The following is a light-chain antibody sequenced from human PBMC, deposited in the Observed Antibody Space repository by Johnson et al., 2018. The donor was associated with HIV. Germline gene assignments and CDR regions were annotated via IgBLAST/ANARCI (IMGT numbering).Light chain of an antibody. CDR3: GRWDDSLSTYV. V-gene: IGLV1-51*02. J-gene: IGLJ1*01. Sequence: QSVLTKPPSVSAAPGQKVTISCSGSSSNIVNNYVSWYQQLPGTAPQLLIYENNKRPSGIPDRLSGSKSGTSATLGITGLQTGDEADYYCGRWDDSLSTYVFGTGTKVTVL. CDR2: ENN. CDR1: SSNIVNNY.